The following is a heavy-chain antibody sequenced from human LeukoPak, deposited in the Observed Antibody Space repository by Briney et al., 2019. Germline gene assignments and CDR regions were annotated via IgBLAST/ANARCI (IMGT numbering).Heavy chain of an antibody. D-gene: IGHD3-10*01. CDR1: GITFSSYT. CDR2: ISYDGSNK. J-gene: IGHJ5*02. Sequence: PGGSLRLSCAASGITFSSYTIHWVRQAPGKGLEWVAVISYDGSNKFYADSVKGRFTISRDNSKNTLFLQMNSLRVEDTAVYYCARTGSLTKNWFDPWGQGTLVTVSS. CDR3: ARTGSLTKNWFDP. V-gene: IGHV3-30*04.